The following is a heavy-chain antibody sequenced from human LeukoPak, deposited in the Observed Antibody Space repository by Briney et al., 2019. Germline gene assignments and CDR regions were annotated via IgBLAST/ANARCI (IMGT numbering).Heavy chain of an antibody. J-gene: IGHJ4*02. V-gene: IGHV3-21*01. D-gene: IGHD6-6*01. CDR1: GFPFSGYS. Sequence: GGSLRPSCAGSGFPFSGYSMNWVRQTPGKGLEWVSSMSILSGITYYAESVKGRFTVSRDNAKNLLHLQMNRLRVEDTAIYYCAREFEYSTSGAGYWGQGTLVTVSS. CDR2: MSILSGIT. CDR3: AREFEYSTSGAGY.